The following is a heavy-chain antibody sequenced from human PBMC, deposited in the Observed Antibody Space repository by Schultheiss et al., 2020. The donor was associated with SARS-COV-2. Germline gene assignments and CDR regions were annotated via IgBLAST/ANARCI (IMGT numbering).Heavy chain of an antibody. V-gene: IGHV4-31*03. D-gene: IGHD3-3*01. CDR3: ARDGYDFWSGYGGNYYYMDV. J-gene: IGHJ6*03. Sequence: SETLSLTCTVSGGSISSGGYYWSWIRQHPGKGLEWIGYIYYSGSTYYNPSLKSRVTISVDTSKNQFSLKLSSVTAADTAVYYCARDGYDFWSGYGGNYYYMDVWGKGTTVTVSS. CDR1: GGSISSGGYY. CDR2: IYYSGST.